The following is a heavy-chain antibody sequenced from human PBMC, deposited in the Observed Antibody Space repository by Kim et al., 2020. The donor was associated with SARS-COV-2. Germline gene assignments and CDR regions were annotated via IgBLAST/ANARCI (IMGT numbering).Heavy chain of an antibody. Sequence: ADPVKGRFTISRDNAKNSLYLQMNSLRAEDTAVYYCAREGALPYMVQFDYWGQGTLVTVSS. D-gene: IGHD2-8*01. V-gene: IGHV3-11*04. J-gene: IGHJ4*02. CDR3: AREGALPYMVQFDY.